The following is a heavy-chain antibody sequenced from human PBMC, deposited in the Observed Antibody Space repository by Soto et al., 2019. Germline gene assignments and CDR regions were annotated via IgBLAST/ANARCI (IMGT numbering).Heavy chain of an antibody. D-gene: IGHD4-17*01. CDR1: GFTLSSYG. CDR3: AKELILHYEGYFDH. J-gene: IGHJ4*02. V-gene: IGHV3-30*18. CDR2: ISYDGIRK. Sequence: QVQLVESGGGVVQPGRSLRLSCAASGFTLSSYGMHWVRQAPGKGLEWVVLISYDGIRKYYADSVKGRLTISRDNSKNTLFLQLNSLRGEDTAVYYCAKELILHYEGYFDHWGQGTLVTVAS.